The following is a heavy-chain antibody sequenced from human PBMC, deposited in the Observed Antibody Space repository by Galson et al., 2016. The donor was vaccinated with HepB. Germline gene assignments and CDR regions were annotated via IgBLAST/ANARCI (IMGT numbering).Heavy chain of an antibody. Sequence: SLRLSCAVSGVSVSDKFLTWVRQAPGKGLEWVSTLYPTGDTFYADPVKGRFTISRDNSKNTLFYQMDSLRREDTAVYYCTTLMGWGSRPYYYDNMDVWGQGTTVTVSS. CDR2: LYPTGDT. CDR1: GVSVSDKF. V-gene: IGHV3-53*01. J-gene: IGHJ6*02. CDR3: TTLMGWGSRPYYYDNMDV. D-gene: IGHD3-16*01.